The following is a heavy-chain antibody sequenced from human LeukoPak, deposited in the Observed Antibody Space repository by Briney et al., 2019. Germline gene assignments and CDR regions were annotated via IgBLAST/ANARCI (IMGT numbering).Heavy chain of an antibody. J-gene: IGHJ4*02. V-gene: IGHV4-4*07. CDR2: IYTSGST. CDR3: ASVAPYDC. CDR1: GGSISSYY. Sequence: SETLSLTCTVSGGSISSYYWSWIRQPAGKGLEWIGLIYTSGSTNYNPSLKSRVTISVDKSKNQFSLKLNSVTAADTAVYYCASVAPYDCCGQGTLVTVSS.